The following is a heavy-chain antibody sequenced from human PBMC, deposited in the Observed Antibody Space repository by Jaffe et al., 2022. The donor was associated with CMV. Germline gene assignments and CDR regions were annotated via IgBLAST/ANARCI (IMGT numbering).Heavy chain of an antibody. J-gene: IGHJ4*02. Sequence: QLQLQESGPGLVKPSETLSLTCTVSGGSISSSSYYWGWIRQPPGKGLEWIGSIYYSGSTYYNPSLKSRVTISVDTSKNQFSLKLSSVTAADTAVYYCARAWADYGSGSYSLFDYWGQGTLVTVSS. CDR3: ARAWADYGSGSYSLFDY. D-gene: IGHD3-10*01. V-gene: IGHV4-39*01. CDR2: IYYSGST. CDR1: GGSISSSSYY.